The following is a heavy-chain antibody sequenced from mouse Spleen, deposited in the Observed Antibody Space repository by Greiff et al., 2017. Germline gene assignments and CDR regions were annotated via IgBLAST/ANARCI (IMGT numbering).Heavy chain of an antibody. CDR3: ARHPGTYYFDY. D-gene: IGHD4-1*01. Sequence: DVQLVESGGGLVKPGGSLKLSCAASGFTFSSYAMSWVRQTPEKRLEWVATISSGGSYTYYPDSVKGRFTISRDNAKNTLYLQMSSLRSEDTAMYYCARHPGTYYFDYWGQGTTLTVSS. CDR2: ISSGGSYT. J-gene: IGHJ2*01. V-gene: IGHV5-9-3*01. CDR1: GFTFSSYA.